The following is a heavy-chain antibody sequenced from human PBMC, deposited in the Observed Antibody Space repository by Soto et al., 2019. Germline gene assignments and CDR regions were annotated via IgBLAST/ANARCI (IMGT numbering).Heavy chain of an antibody. CDR2: ISYDGSNK. V-gene: IGHV3-30-3*01. Sequence: QVQLVESGGGVVQPGRSLRLSCAASGFTFSSYAMHWVRQAPGKGLEWVAVISYDGSNKYYADSVKGRFTISRDNSKNTLYLQMNSLRAEDTAVYYCARDSENCISTSCYDVWGQGTLVTVSS. J-gene: IGHJ4*02. D-gene: IGHD2-2*01. CDR1: GFTFSSYA. CDR3: ARDSENCISTSCYDV.